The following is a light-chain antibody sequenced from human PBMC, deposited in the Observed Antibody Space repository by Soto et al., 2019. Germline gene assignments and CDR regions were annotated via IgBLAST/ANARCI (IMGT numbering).Light chain of an antibody. Sequence: QTVVTQEPSFSVSPGGTVTITCGLSSGSVSTSSYPSWYQQTPGQAPRTLIYGTNTRSSGVPDRFSGSILGNKVALTITGAQAGEESVYYCVLYMGGGLWVFGGGTKLTVL. CDR1: SGSVSTSSY. CDR2: GTN. CDR3: VLYMGGGLWV. J-gene: IGLJ3*02. V-gene: IGLV8-61*01.